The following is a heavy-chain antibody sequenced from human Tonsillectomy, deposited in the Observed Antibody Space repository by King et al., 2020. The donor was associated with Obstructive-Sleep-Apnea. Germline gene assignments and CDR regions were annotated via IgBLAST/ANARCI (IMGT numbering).Heavy chain of an antibody. J-gene: IGHJ6*02. CDR2: ISYSGST. V-gene: IGHV4-39*07. Sequence: QLQESGPGLVKPSETLSLTCTVSGGSISSNFYYWGWIRQPPGKGLEWIGTISYSGSTSYNPSLKSRVTISADTSKNQLSLKLSSVTAADTTVHYCARGSRDYYGMDVWGQGTTVTVSS. D-gene: IGHD6-13*01. CDR1: GGSISSNFYY. CDR3: ARGSRDYYGMDV.